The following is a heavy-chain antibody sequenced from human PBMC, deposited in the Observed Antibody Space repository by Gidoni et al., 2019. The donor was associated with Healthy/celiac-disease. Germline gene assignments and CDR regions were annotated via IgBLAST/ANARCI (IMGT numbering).Heavy chain of an antibody. CDR2: ISLSSSYI. J-gene: IGHJ6*02. CDR1: GFTFSSYS. D-gene: IGHD2-15*01. CDR3: ARYCSGGSCYPVRYYYDGMDV. V-gene: IGHV3-21*01. Sequence: EVQLVESGGGLVKPGGSLRLSCAASGFTFSSYSMNWVRQAPGKGLEWVSSISLSSSYIYYADSVNGRFTISRDNAKNSLYLQMNSLIAEDTAVYYCARYCSGGSCYPVRYYYDGMDVWGQGTTVTVSS.